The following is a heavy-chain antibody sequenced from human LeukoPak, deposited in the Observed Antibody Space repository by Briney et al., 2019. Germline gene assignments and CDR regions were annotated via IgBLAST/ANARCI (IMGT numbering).Heavy chain of an antibody. CDR2: IYDSGNA. CDR1: GGSITTYY. CDR3: ARGSGWLPDW. V-gene: IGHV4-59*01. J-gene: IGHJ4*02. D-gene: IGHD6-19*01. Sequence: SETLSLTCTVSGGSITTYYWSWIRQPPGKGLEWIGHIYDSGNANYNPSVKGRVTISADTSKNEFSLQLTSVTAADTAVYYCARGSGWLPDWWGQGTLVTVSS.